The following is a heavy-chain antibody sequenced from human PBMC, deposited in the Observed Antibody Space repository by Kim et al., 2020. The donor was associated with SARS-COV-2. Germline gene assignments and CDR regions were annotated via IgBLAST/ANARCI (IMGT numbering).Heavy chain of an antibody. Sequence: YADSVKDRFTISRDNAKNSLYLQMNSLRAEDTAVYYCARTRDSGWSYFDYWGQGTLVTVSS. J-gene: IGHJ4*02. D-gene: IGHD6-19*01. V-gene: IGHV3-21*01. CDR3: ARTRDSGWSYFDY.